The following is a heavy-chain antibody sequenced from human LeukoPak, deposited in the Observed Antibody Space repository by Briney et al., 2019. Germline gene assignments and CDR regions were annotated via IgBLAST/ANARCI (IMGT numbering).Heavy chain of an antibody. CDR2: INSDESST. D-gene: IGHD2-15*01. CDR1: GFTFSTYW. J-gene: IGHJ4*02. CDR3: AKSRRAYCSGGSCFGLWDY. V-gene: IGHV3-74*01. Sequence: PGGSLRLSCAASGFTFSTYWMHWVRQAPGHGLVWFSRINSDESSTTYADSVKCRFTISRDNAKNTLYLQMNSLRAEDTAVYYCAKSRRAYCSGGSCFGLWDYWGQGTLVTVSS.